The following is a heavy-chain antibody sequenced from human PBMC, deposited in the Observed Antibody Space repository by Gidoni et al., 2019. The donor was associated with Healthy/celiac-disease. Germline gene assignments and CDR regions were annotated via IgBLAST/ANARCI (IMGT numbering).Heavy chain of an antibody. Sequence: QDTLKESGPVLVKATQTLTLTCPGSGFSLSNARMGVSWIRQPPGKALEWLAHIFSNDEKSYSTSLKSRLTISKDTSKSQVVLTMTNMDPVDTATYYCARIREHRPQFDFWGQGTLVTVSS. V-gene: IGHV2-26*01. CDR1: GFSLSNARMG. CDR3: ARIREHRPQFDF. D-gene: IGHD1-1*01. CDR2: IFSNDEK. J-gene: IGHJ4*02.